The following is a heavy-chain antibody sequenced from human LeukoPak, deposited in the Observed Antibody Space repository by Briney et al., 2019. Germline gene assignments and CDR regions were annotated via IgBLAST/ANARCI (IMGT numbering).Heavy chain of an antibody. CDR3: ARGAAGTTFDY. J-gene: IGHJ4*02. D-gene: IGHD1-7*01. CDR2: IIPIFGTA. V-gene: IGHV1-69*13. Sequence: ASVKASCKASGGTFSSYAISWVRQAPGQGLEWMGGIIPIFGTANYAQKFQGRVTITADESTSTAYMELSSLRSEDTAVYYCARGAAGTTFDYWGQGTLVTVSS. CDR1: GGTFSSYA.